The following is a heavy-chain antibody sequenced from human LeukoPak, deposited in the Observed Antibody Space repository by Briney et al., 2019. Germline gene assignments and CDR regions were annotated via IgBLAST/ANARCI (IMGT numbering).Heavy chain of an antibody. Sequence: GRSLRLSCAASGFTFSSYAMHWVRQAPGKGLEWVAVISYDGSNKYYADSVKGRFTISRDNSKNTLYLQMNSLRAEDTAVYYCARDAAMITEGYYFDYGGQGTLVTVSS. J-gene: IGHJ4*02. CDR2: ISYDGSNK. D-gene: IGHD3-22*01. CDR1: GFTFSSYA. CDR3: ARDAAMITEGYYFDY. V-gene: IGHV3-30*04.